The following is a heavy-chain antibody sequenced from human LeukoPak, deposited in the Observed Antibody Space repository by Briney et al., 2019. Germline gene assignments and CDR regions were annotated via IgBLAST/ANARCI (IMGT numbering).Heavy chain of an antibody. CDR1: GFSFSDYN. J-gene: IGHJ3*02. V-gene: IGHV3-21*01. CDR2: ISSSSAYI. Sequence: PGGSLGLSCAASGFSFSDYNMNWVRQAPGKGLEWVSSISSSSAYIYYPDSVKGRFTISRDNAKNSLFLQMNSLRAEDTAVYYCARGLPAFDIWGQGTLVTVSS. CDR3: ARGLPAFDI.